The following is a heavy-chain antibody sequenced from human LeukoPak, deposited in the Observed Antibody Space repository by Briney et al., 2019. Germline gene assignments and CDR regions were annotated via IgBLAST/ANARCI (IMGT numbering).Heavy chain of an antibody. D-gene: IGHD3-10*01. V-gene: IGHV3-66*01. CDR1: GFTVSSNY. CDR3: ADRNFGELGY. Sequence: WGSLSLSCAASGFTVSSNYMSWVRQAPGKGLEWVSVIYSGGTTYYADSVKGRFTISRDNSKNTLYLQMNSLTAADTAVYYCADRNFGELGYWGQGTLVTVSS. CDR2: IYSGGTT. J-gene: IGHJ4*02.